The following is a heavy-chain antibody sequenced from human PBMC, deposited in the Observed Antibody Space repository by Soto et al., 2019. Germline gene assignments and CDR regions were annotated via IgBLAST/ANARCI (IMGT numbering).Heavy chain of an antibody. CDR1: GYSFTSYW. V-gene: IGHV5-51*03. CDR2: IYPGDSDT. D-gene: IGHD3-10*01. Sequence: GESLKISCKGSGYSFTSYWIGWVRQMPGKGLEWMGIIYPGDSDTRYSPSFQGQVTISADKSISTAYLQWSSLKASDTAMYYCGKKWDDYGGGSFSLPPYYSWGMGFGGQGTTVT. J-gene: IGHJ6*02. CDR3: GKKWDDYGGGSFSLPPYYSWGMGF.